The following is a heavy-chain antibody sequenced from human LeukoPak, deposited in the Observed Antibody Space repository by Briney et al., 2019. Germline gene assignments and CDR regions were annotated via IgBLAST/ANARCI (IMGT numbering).Heavy chain of an antibody. CDR2: ISGSGGST. Sequence: GGSLRLSCAASGFTLSSYAMSWVRQAPGKGLEWVSAISGSGGSTYYADSVKGRFTISRDNSKNTLYLQMNSLRAEDTAVYYCAKDRRTVPAAMMDVWGKGTTVTVPS. CDR3: AKDRRTVPAAMMDV. J-gene: IGHJ6*04. V-gene: IGHV3-23*01. D-gene: IGHD2-2*01. CDR1: GFTLSSYA.